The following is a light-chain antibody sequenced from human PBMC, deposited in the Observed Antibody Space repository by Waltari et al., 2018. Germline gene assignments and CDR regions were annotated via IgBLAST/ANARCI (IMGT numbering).Light chain of an antibody. CDR3: ATWDGRVNGVL. J-gene: IGLJ2*01. CDR1: NYNIGSGP. Sequence: QSVLTQAPSVSGTPGQRVTISCSGTNYNIGSGPVNWYQQVPGMSPKLLIYGNDQRPSGVPDRFSGSKSGTSASLAISGLQSEDEADYYCATWDGRVNGVLFGGGTKVTVL. CDR2: GND. V-gene: IGLV1-44*01.